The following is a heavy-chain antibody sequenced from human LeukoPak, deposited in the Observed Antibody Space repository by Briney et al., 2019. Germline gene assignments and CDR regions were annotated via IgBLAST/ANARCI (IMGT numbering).Heavy chain of an antibody. CDR2: ISDSGGRT. J-gene: IGHJ4*02. CDR3: ARSAIVLMVYGAFDY. D-gene: IGHD2-8*01. V-gene: IGHV3-23*01. CDR1: GFTFSSYA. Sequence: GGSLRLSCAASGFTFSSYAMSWVRQAPGKGLEWVSGISDSGGRTYYADSVKGRFTISRDNSKNTLYLQMNSLRAEDTAVYYCARSAIVLMVYGAFDYWGQGTLVTVSS.